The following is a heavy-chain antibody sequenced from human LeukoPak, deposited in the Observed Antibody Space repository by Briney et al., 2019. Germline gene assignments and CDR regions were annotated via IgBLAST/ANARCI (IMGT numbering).Heavy chain of an antibody. CDR1: TSR. V-gene: IGHV1-18*01. D-gene: IGHD3-22*01. CDR3: ARGLWNFYDSSGYYRDFDS. Sequence: GASVKVSCKATSRISWVRQAPGQGLEWMGWIGTYEGDTYYAQKFQGRVTVTTDTSTSTVYMELRNLRSDDTAVYYCARGLWNFYDSSGYYRDFDSWGQGTLVTVSS. J-gene: IGHJ5*01. CDR2: IGTYEGDT.